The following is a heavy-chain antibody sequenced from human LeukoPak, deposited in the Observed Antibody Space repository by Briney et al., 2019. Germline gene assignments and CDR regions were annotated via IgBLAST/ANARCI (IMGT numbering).Heavy chain of an antibody. CDR3: ARAMDV. J-gene: IGHJ6*02. CDR2: IKQDGSEK. Sequence: GGSLRLSCAASGFTFSNYWVHWVRQAPGKGLEWVANIKQDGSEKYYVDSVKGRFTISRDNAKNSLYLQMNSLRAEDTAVYYCARAMDVWGQGTTVTVSS. V-gene: IGHV3-7*01. CDR1: GFTFSNYW.